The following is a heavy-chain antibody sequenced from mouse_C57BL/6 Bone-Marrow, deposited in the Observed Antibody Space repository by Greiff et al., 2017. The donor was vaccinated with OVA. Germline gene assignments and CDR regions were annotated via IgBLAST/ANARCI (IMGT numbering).Heavy chain of an antibody. CDR1: GYTFTSYW. Sequence: QVQLQQPGAELVKPGASVKLSCKASGYTFTSYWMQWVQQRPGQGLEWIGELDPSDSYTNYNQKFKGKATLTVDPSSSTAYMQLSSLTSEDSAVYYCARVTTVVASLDYWGQGTTLTVSS. CDR3: ARVTTVVASLDY. J-gene: IGHJ2*01. D-gene: IGHD1-1*01. V-gene: IGHV1-50*01. CDR2: LDPSDSYT.